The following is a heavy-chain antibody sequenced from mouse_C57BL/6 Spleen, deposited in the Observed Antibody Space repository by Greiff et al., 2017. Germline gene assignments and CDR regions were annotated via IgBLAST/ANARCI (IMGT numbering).Heavy chain of an antibody. D-gene: IGHD2-5*01. CDR3: ARSYYSNYEDYFDY. V-gene: IGHV1-55*01. J-gene: IGHJ2*01. Sequence: VKLQQPGAELVKPGASVKMSCKASGYTFTSYWITWVKQRPGQGLEWIGDIYPGSGSTNYNEKFKSKATLTVDTSSSTAYMQLSSLTSEDSAVYYCARSYYSNYEDYFDYWGQGTTLTVSS. CDR2: IYPGSGST. CDR1: GYTFTSYW.